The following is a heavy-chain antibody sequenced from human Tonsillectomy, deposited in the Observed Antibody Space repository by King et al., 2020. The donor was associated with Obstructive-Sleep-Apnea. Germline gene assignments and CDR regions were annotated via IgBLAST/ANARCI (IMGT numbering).Heavy chain of an antibody. V-gene: IGHV4-59*08. D-gene: IGHD3-10*01. CDR2: IYYSGST. CDR1: GGSISSYY. Sequence: QLQESGPGLVKPSETLSLTCTVSGGSISSYYWSWIRQPPGKGLEGIGYIYYSGSTNYNPSLKSRVTISVDTSKNQFSLKLSSVTAADTAVYYCARRRVTMVRGVIIPDYFDYWGQGTLVTVSS. CDR3: ARRRVTMVRGVIIPDYFDY. J-gene: IGHJ4*02.